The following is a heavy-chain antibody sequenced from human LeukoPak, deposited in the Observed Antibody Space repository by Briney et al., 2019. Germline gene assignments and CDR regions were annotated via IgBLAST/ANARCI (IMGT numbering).Heavy chain of an antibody. J-gene: IGHJ4*02. Sequence: ASVTVSCKASGYTFTSYDIHWVRQAPGQGLEWLGWMNPNTRTTAYAQKFQGRVTITRDTSINTDYMELSSLRSEDTAVYFCARVLSLVITPLLGDWGQGTLVTVSS. CDR1: GYTFTSYD. CDR2: MNPNTRTT. D-gene: IGHD3-22*01. V-gene: IGHV1-8*01. CDR3: ARVLSLVITPLLGD.